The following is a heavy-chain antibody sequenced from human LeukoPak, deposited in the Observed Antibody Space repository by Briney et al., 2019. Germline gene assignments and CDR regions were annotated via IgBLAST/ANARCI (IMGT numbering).Heavy chain of an antibody. V-gene: IGHV3-7*03. CDR1: AFTFSRAW. CDR2: IKQDGSHK. CDR3: ARDAPHSSSWYY. Sequence: GGSLRLSCAASAFTFSRAWMSWVRQAPGKGLEWVANIKQDGSHKNYADSVKGRFTISRDNAKNSLYLQMNSLRSEDTAVYYCARDAPHSSSWYYWGQGTLVTVSS. D-gene: IGHD6-13*01. J-gene: IGHJ4*02.